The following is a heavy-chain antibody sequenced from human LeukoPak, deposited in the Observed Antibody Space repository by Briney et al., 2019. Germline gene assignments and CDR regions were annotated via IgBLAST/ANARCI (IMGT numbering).Heavy chain of an antibody. V-gene: IGHV3-21*01. CDR2: ISSSSSYI. J-gene: IGHJ4*02. D-gene: IGHD5-12*01. CDR3: ARSRYSGYLVDY. Sequence: GRSLRLSCAASGFTFSSYSMNWVRQAPGKGLEWVSSISSSSSYIYYADSVKGRFTISRDNAKNSLYLQMSSLRAEDTAVYYCARSRYSGYLVDYWGQGTLVTVSS. CDR1: GFTFSSYS.